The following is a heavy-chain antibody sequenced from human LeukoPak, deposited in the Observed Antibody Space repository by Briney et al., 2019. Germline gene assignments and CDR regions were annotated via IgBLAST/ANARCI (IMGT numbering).Heavy chain of an antibody. CDR2: IIPIFGTA. Sequence: GASVKVSCKASGGTFSSYAISWVRQAPGQGLEWMGGIIPIFGTANYAQKFQGRVTITADESTSTAYMELSSLRSEDTAVYYCARVGGVPYYYDSSGYYHPGGFDYWGQGTLVTVSS. CDR3: ARVGGVPYYYDSSGYYHPGGFDY. CDR1: GGTFSSYA. V-gene: IGHV1-69*13. D-gene: IGHD3-22*01. J-gene: IGHJ4*02.